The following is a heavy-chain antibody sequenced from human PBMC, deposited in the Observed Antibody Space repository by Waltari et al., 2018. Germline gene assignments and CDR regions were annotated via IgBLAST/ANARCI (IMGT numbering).Heavy chain of an antibody. CDR3: AKEIRPNDF. D-gene: IGHD1-1*01. Sequence: EVQLLESGGGFVQPGGSLRLSCVRAGFRFSSSSMSWVRQAPGKGLEWVSSISISGTKLYYADSVKGRFTISRDNSKNALHLQMNSLRAEDTAIYYCAKEIRPNDFWGQGTLVTVSS. V-gene: IGHV3-23*01. CDR1: GFRFSSSS. CDR2: ISISGTKL. J-gene: IGHJ4*02.